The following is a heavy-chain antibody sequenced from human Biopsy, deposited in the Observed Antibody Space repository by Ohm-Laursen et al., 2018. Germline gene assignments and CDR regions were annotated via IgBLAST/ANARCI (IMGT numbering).Heavy chain of an antibody. D-gene: IGHD3-16*01. CDR1: GESSSGYF. J-gene: IGHJ4*02. Sequence: TLSLTCSVNGESSSGYFWNWIRQHPGTGLEWIGYIHYSGNTLHNPSLKSRLTISVDTSRNQFPLKLTSVTAADTALYYCTRAGGGKIYGLWGQGTLVTVSS. V-gene: IGHV4-34*09. CDR3: TRAGGGKIYGL. CDR2: IHYSGNT.